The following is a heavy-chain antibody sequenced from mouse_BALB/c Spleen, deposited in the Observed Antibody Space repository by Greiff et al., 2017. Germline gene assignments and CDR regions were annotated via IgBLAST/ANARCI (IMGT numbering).Heavy chain of an antibody. J-gene: IGHJ3*01. CDR2: ISSGSSTI. CDR1: GFTFSSFG. D-gene: IGHD2-1*01. CDR3: ARNYGNYVGFAY. Sequence: EVQGVESGGGLVQPGGSRKLSCAASGFTFSSFGMHWVRQAPEKGLEWVAYISSGSSTIYYADTVKGRFTISRDNPKNTLFLQMTSLRSEDTAMYYCARNYGNYVGFAYWGQGTLVTVSA. V-gene: IGHV5-17*02.